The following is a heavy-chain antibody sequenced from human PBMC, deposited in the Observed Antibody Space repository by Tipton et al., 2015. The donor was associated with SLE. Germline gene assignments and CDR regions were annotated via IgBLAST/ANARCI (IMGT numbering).Heavy chain of an antibody. CDR1: GFTFGTYS. Sequence: SLRLSCAASGFTFGTYSMNWVRQAPGRGLEWVSSISSSSTYIYYGDSVLGRFTISRDNAKNSLYLQMDSLRAEDTAVYYCARPRGGDYMDVWGKGTTVTVAS. CDR2: ISSSSTYI. D-gene: IGHD3-16*01. CDR3: ARPRGGDYMDV. V-gene: IGHV3-21*03. J-gene: IGHJ6*03.